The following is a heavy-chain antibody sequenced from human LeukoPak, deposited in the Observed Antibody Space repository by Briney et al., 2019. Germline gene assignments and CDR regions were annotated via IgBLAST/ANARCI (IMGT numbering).Heavy chain of an antibody. CDR2: IRYDGSKK. Sequence: HPGGSLRLSCAASGFTFSSYGMHWVRQAPGKGLEWAAFIRYDGSKKYYADSVKGRFTISRDNSKNTLYLQMNSLRAEDTAVYYCAKDVAEGYWGQGTLVTVSS. J-gene: IGHJ4*02. CDR3: AKDVAEGY. CDR1: GFTFSSYG. V-gene: IGHV3-30*02.